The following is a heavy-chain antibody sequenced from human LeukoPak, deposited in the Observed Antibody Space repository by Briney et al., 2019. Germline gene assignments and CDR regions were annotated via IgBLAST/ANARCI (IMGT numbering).Heavy chain of an antibody. Sequence: GASVKVSCKASGYTFTGYYMHWVRQAPGQGLEWMGWINPNSGGTNYAQKFRGRVTMTRDTSISTAYMELSRLRSDDTAVYYCARGYSSAPGGDAFDIWGQGTMVTVSS. V-gene: IGHV1-2*02. D-gene: IGHD6-19*01. CDR2: INPNSGGT. CDR1: GYTFTGYY. CDR3: ARGYSSAPGGDAFDI. J-gene: IGHJ3*02.